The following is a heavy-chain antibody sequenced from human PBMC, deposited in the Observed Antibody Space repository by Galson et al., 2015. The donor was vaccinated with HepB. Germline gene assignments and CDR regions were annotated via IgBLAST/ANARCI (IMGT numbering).Heavy chain of an antibody. V-gene: IGHV1-18*04. CDR3: ARERYYGSVDGMDV. CDR2: ISAYNGNT. CDR1: GYTFTSYG. Sequence: SVKVSCKASGYTFTSYGISWARQAPGQGLEWMGWISAYNGNTNYAQKLQGRVTMTTDTSTSTAYMELRSLRSDDTAVYYCARERYYGSVDGMDVWGQGTTVTVSS. D-gene: IGHD3-10*01. J-gene: IGHJ6*02.